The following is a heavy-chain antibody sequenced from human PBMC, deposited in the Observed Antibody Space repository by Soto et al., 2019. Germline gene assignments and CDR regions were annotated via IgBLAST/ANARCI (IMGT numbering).Heavy chain of an antibody. CDR2: IIPILGIA. J-gene: IGHJ5*02. D-gene: IGHD6-13*01. V-gene: IGHV1-69*04. CDR1: GGTCSSYG. Sequence: GASVKVSCKASGGTCSSYGISCVRQSPGQGGEWMGRIIPILGIANYAQKCQGRVTITADKSTSTAYMELSSLRSEDTAVYYCARNVIASAGGQTYKWFDPCGKGTLVTGSS. CDR3: ARNVIASAGGQTYKWFDP.